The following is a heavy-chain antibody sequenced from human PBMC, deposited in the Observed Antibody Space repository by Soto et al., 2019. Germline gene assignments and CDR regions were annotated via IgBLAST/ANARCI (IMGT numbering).Heavy chain of an antibody. V-gene: IGHV3-30*03. CDR3: ARGTIVAGQPLDY. D-gene: IGHD1-1*01. CDR2: ISIRGGEE. J-gene: IGHJ4*02. Sequence: QVQLVESGGGVVQPGKSLRLSCAASGFTFSSYAMHWARQAPGKGLEWVTVISIRGGEEYYAVSVRGRFTVSRDDSKNTLYLQMDSLRFEDTAVYYCARGTIVAGQPLDYWGQGTLVTVSS. CDR1: GFTFSSYA.